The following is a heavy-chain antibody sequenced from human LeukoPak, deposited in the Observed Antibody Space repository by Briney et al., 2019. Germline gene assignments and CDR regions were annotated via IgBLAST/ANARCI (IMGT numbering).Heavy chain of an antibody. J-gene: IGHJ4*02. CDR2: ISANSGST. CDR3: TGEDY. V-gene: IGHV1-2*02. Sequence: ASVKVSCKASGYTFTGYYLHWVRQAPGQGLEWMGWISANSGSTEYAQKFQGRVTVTRDTSISTAYMELSSLKSDDTAVYYCTGEDYWGQGTQVTVSS. CDR1: GYTFTGYY.